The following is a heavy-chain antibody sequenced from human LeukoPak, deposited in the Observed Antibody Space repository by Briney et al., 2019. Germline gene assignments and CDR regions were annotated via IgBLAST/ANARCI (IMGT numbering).Heavy chain of an antibody. J-gene: IGHJ1*01. Sequence: PGRSLRLSWAASGFTFSSYAMHWVGQAPGKGVEGVAGISYDGSNKYYAHSVQGRFTISRDNSKHTLYLQLTSLRAEDTAVYYCAREKGLCSSTRCSPQYFQHWGQGTLVTVSS. CDR2: ISYDGSNK. V-gene: IGHV3-30-3*01. CDR1: GFTFSSYA. CDR3: AREKGLCSSTRCSPQYFQH. D-gene: IGHD2-2*01.